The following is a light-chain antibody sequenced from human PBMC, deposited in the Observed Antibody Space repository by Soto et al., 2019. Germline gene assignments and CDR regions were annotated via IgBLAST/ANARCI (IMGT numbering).Light chain of an antibody. CDR2: DVS. CDR1: NSDVGGYNY. V-gene: IGLV2-14*01. J-gene: IGLJ1*01. CDR3: SSYTSSSTLGV. Sequence: QSALTQPASVSGSPGQSITISCTGTNSDVGGYNYVSWYQQHPGNAPKLMIYDVSNRPSGVSNRFSGSKSGNTASLTISGLQAEDEADYYCSSYTSSSTLGVFGTGTKLTVL.